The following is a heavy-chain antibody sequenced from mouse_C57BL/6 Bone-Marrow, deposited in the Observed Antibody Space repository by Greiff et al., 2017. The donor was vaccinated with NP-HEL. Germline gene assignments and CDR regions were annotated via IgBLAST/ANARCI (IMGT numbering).Heavy chain of an antibody. CDR3: AKPHYGSIYCAMDY. CDR2: IWRGGST. CDR1: GFSLTSYG. Sequence: VKVVESGPGLVQPSQSLSITCTVSGFSLTSYGVHWVRQSPGKGLEWLGVIWRGGSTDYNAAFMSRLSITKDNSKSQVFFKMNSLQADDTAIYYCAKPHYGSIYCAMDYWGQGTSVTVSS. V-gene: IGHV2-5*01. J-gene: IGHJ4*01. D-gene: IGHD1-1*01.